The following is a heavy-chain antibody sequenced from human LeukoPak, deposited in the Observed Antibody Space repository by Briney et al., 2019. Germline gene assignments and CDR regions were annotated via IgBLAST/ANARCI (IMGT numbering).Heavy chain of an antibody. D-gene: IGHD2-8*01. CDR1: GFSFNSYR. J-gene: IGHJ4*02. V-gene: IGHV3-21*06. Sequence: GGSLRLSCAASGFSFNSYRMNWVRQAPGKGLEWVSSVSNSGDYIHYADSVKGRFTISRDNSKNSLHLQMNSLRAEDTAVYYCARALIGYYFDYWGQGTLVTVSS. CDR2: VSNSGDYI. CDR3: ARALIGYYFDY.